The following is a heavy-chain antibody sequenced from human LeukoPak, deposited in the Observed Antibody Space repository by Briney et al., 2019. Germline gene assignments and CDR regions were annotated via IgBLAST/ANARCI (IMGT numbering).Heavy chain of an antibody. Sequence: PGGSLRLSCAASGFTFSSYAMSWVRQAPGKGLEWVSAISGSGGSTYYADSVKGRFTISRDNSKNTLYLQMNSLRAEDTAVYYCAKGDCSSTSCSHYYMDVWGKGTTVTVSS. V-gene: IGHV3-23*01. CDR2: ISGSGGST. D-gene: IGHD2-2*01. J-gene: IGHJ6*03. CDR3: AKGDCSSTSCSHYYMDV. CDR1: GFTFSSYA.